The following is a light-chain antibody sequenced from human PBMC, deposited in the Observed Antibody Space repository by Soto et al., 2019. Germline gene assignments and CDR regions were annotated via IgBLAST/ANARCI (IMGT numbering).Light chain of an antibody. CDR1: SSDVGSYNL. V-gene: IGLV2-23*02. Sequence: QSVLTHPASVSGSPGQSITISCTGTSSDVGSYNLVSWYQQHPGKAPKLMIYEVSKRPSGVSNRFSGSKSGNTASLTISGLQAEDEADYYCCSYAGSSTIYVFGTGTKVTVL. CDR3: CSYAGSSTIYV. J-gene: IGLJ1*01. CDR2: EVS.